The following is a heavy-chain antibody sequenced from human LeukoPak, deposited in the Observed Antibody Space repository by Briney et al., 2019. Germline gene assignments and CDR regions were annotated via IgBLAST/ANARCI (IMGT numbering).Heavy chain of an antibody. CDR2: ISSSSSYI. J-gene: IGHJ4*02. CDR3: ARDGRCGGDCYAS. D-gene: IGHD2-21*02. V-gene: IGHV3-21*01. CDR1: GFSFSSYT. Sequence: GGSLRLSCAASGFSFSSYTMNWVRQAPGKGLEWVSIISSSSSYIYYADSVKGRFTISRDNAKNALYLQMNSLRVEDTAVYYCARDGRCGGDCYASWGQGSLVTVSS.